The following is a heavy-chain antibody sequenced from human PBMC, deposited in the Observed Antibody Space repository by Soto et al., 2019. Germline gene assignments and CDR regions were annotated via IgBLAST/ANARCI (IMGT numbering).Heavy chain of an antibody. CDR1: GYTFTGHY. Sequence: ASVKVSCKASGYTFTGHYIHWVRQAPEQGPEWMGEIGPETGATRYEQKFRGRVTMTRDMSITTVYMELNNLSPDDTAVYYCGRGRSGQIVVFYWGQGTPVIVSS. CDR3: GRGRSGQIVVFY. D-gene: IGHD5-12*01. J-gene: IGHJ4*02. V-gene: IGHV1-2*02. CDR2: IGPETGAT.